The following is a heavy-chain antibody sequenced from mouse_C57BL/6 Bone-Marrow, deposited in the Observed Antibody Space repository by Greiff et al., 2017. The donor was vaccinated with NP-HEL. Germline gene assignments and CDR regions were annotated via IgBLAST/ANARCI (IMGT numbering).Heavy chain of an antibody. CDR2: ISGGGGNT. Sequence: EVMLVESGGGLVKPGGSLKLSCAASGFTFSSYTMSWVRQTPEQRLEWVATISGGGGNTYYPDSVKGRFTISRDNAKNTLYLQMSSLRSEDTALYYGARQDYGSSYGAMDYWGQGTSVTVSS. CDR3: ARQDYGSSYGAMDY. CDR1: GFTFSSYT. J-gene: IGHJ4*01. D-gene: IGHD1-1*01. V-gene: IGHV5-9*01.